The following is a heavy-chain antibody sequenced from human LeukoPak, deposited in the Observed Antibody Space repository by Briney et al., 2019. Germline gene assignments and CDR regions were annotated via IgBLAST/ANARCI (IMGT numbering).Heavy chain of an antibody. CDR2: ISGSGGST. D-gene: IGHD6-19*01. Sequence: GGSLRLSCAASGFTFSSYAMSWVRQAPGKGLEWVSAISGSGGSTYYADSVKGRFTISRDNSKNTLYLQMNSLRAEDTAVYYCAKGEEQWLVQRYYYGMDVWGQGTTVTVSS. CDR1: GFTFSSYA. J-gene: IGHJ6*02. V-gene: IGHV3-23*01. CDR3: AKGEEQWLVQRYYYGMDV.